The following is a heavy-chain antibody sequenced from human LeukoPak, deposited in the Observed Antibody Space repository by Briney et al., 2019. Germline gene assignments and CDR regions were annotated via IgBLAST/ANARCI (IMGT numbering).Heavy chain of an antibody. CDR3: ARSMDHYDFWSGPGY. CDR1: GGSFSGYY. Sequence: SETLSLTCAVYGGSFSGYYWSWIRQPPGKGLEWIGEINHSGSTNYNPSLKRRGTISVDKSKNQFSLKLRSVTAADTAVYYCARSMDHYDFWSGPGYWGQGTMVTVSS. J-gene: IGHJ4*02. D-gene: IGHD3-3*01. V-gene: IGHV4-34*01. CDR2: INHSGST.